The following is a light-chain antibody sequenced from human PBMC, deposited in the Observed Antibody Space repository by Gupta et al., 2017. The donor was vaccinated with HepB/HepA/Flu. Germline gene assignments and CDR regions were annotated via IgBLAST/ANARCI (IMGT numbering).Light chain of an antibody. CDR3: QQTDSAPKT. CDR1: QSISIY. CDR2: GGS. V-gene: IGKV1-39*01. Sequence: DIPMTQSPSSLSASVGDRVTITCRPSQSISIYLNWYQQKVGKAPKLLMFGGSDLQSGVPSRFSGSRSRTEVNLNISRLQPEDVATDYCQQTDSAPKTFGQGTKLEIK. J-gene: IGKJ2*01.